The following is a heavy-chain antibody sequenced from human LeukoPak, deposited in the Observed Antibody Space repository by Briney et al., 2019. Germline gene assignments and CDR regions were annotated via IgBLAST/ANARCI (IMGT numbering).Heavy chain of an antibody. J-gene: IGHJ6*02. Sequence: PSETLSLTCAVYGGSFSGYYWSWIRQPPGKGLEWIGEINHSGSTNYNPSLKSRVTTSVDTSKNQFSLKLSSVTAADTAVYYCARGTSDSSGYYYVPRYYYYGMDVWGLGTTVTVSS. CDR1: GGSFSGYY. V-gene: IGHV4-34*01. D-gene: IGHD3-22*01. CDR3: ARGTSDSSGYYYVPRYYYYGMDV. CDR2: INHSGST.